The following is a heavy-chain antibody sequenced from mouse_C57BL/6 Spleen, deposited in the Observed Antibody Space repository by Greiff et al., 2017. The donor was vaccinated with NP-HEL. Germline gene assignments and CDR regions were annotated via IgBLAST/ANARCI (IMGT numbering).Heavy chain of an antibody. CDR3: AREGTGTNYFDY. D-gene: IGHD4-1*01. J-gene: IGHJ2*01. V-gene: IGHV1-82*01. CDR1: GYAFSSSW. Sequence: VHLVESGPELVKPGASVKISCKASGYAFSSSWMNWVKQRPGKGLEWIGRIYPGDGDTNYNGKFKGKATLTADKSSSTAYMQLSSLTSEDSAVYFCAREGTGTNYFDYWGQGTTLTVSS. CDR2: IYPGDGDT.